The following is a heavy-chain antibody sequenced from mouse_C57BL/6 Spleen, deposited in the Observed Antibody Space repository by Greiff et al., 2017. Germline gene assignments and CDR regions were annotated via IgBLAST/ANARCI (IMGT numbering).Heavy chain of an antibody. CDR2: IYPGDGDT. V-gene: IGHV1-80*01. CDR1: GYAFSSYW. CDR3: ARSGNPLAMDY. J-gene: IGHJ4*01. Sequence: VQLQESGAELVKPGASVKISCKASGYAFSSYWMNWVKQRPGKGLEWIGQIYPGDGDTNYNGKFKGKATLTADKSSSTAYMQLSSLTSEDSAVYFCARSGNPLAMDYWGQGTSVTVSS. D-gene: IGHD3-1*01.